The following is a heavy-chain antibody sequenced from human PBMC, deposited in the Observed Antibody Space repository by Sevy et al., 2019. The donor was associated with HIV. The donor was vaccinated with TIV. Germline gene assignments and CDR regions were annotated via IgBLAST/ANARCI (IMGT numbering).Heavy chain of an antibody. CDR3: ARGGGYYTSFDY. CDR2: INSDGNTI. Sequence: GGSLRLSCAASGFIFSNYWMYWVRQVPGKGPVWVSHINSDGNTISHADSVKGRFTISRDNAKNTLYLQMNSLRAEDTAVYYCARGGGYYTSFDYWGHGTLVTVSS. D-gene: IGHD3-3*01. V-gene: IGHV3-74*01. J-gene: IGHJ4*01. CDR1: GFIFSNYW.